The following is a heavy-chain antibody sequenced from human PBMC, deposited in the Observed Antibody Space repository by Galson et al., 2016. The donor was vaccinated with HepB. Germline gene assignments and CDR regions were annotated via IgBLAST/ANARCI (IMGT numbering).Heavy chain of an antibody. CDR3: ARGYTSGWYGVLDY. CDR2: ISAYNGNT. Sequence: SVKVSCKASGYTFTNYAITWVRQAPGQGLEWMGWISAYNGNTNYAQKLQGRVTMTTDTSTRTAYMELRSLTSDDTAVYYCARGYTSGWYGVLDYWGQGTLVTVSS. J-gene: IGHJ4*02. D-gene: IGHD6-19*01. CDR1: GYTFTNYA. V-gene: IGHV1-18*01.